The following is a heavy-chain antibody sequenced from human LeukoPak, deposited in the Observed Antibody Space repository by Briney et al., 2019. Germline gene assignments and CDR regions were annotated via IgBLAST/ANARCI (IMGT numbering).Heavy chain of an antibody. CDR3: ARTIEVRYFGRGSFFYMDV. Sequence: SETLSLTCAVYGGSFRGYYWSWIRQPPGKGLEWIGEINHSGSTNYNPSLKSRVTISVDTSKNQFSLNLNSVTAADTAVYYCARTIEVRYFGRGSFFYMDVWGKGTTVTVSS. J-gene: IGHJ6*03. D-gene: IGHD3-9*01. V-gene: IGHV4-34*01. CDR1: GGSFRGYY. CDR2: INHSGST.